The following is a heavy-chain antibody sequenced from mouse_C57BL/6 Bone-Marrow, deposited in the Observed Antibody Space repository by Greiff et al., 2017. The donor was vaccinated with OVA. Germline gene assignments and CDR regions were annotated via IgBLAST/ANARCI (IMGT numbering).Heavy chain of an antibody. Sequence: QVQLQQPGAELVMPGASVKLSCKASGYTFTSYWMHWVKQRPGQVLEWIGEIDPSDSYTNYNQKFKGKSTLTVDKSSSTAYMQLSSLTSEDSAVYYCARGYGNYPWFAYWGQGTLVTVSA. J-gene: IGHJ3*01. CDR2: IDPSDSYT. CDR1: GYTFTSYW. D-gene: IGHD2-10*02. V-gene: IGHV1-69*01. CDR3: ARGYGNYPWFAY.